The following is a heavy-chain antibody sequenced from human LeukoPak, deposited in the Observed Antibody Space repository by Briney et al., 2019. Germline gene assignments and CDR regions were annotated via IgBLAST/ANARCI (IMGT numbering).Heavy chain of an antibody. CDR2: IYYSGST. V-gene: IGHV4-39*07. CDR1: GGSISSSSYY. CDR3: ARTVVSSSGGDFDY. D-gene: IGHD6-6*01. J-gene: IGHJ4*02. Sequence: SETLSLTCTVSGGSISSSSYYWGWIHQPPGKGLEWIGSIYYSGSTYYNPSLKSRVTISVDTSKNQFSLKLSSVTAADTAVYYCARTVVSSSGGDFDYWGRGTLVTVSS.